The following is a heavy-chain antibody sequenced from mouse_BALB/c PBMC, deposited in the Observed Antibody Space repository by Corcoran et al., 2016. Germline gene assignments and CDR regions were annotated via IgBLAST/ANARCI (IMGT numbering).Heavy chain of an antibody. CDR1: GYTFTSYV. D-gene: IGHD2-4*01. J-gene: IGHJ3*01. V-gene: IGHV1S136*01. CDR3: ARSGDYDWFAY. CDR2: INPYNDGT. Sequence: EVQLQQSGPELVKPGASVKMSCKASGYTFTSYVMHWVKQKPGQGLEWIGYINPYNDGTKYNEKFKGKATLTSDKSSSTAYLELSSLTSEDSAVYYGARSGDYDWFAYWGQGTLVTVSA.